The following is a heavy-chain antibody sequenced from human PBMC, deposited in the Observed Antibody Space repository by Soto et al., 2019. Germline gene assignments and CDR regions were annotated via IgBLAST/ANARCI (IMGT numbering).Heavy chain of an antibody. J-gene: IGHJ6*02. CDR2: ISSSSSAI. CDR1: GFTFSSYN. V-gene: IGHV3-48*02. CDR3: ARYYNWNSNGPYGMDV. D-gene: IGHD1-7*01. Sequence: EVQLVESGGDLVQPGGSLRLSCAASGFTFSSYNMNWVRQAPGKGLEWVSYISSSSSAIYYADSVKGRFTISRDNAKNSLYLQMNSLRDEDTAVYYCARYYNWNSNGPYGMDVWGQGTTVTVSS.